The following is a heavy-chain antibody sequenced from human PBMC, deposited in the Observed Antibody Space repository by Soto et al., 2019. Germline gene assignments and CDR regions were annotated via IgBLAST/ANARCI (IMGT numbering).Heavy chain of an antibody. V-gene: IGHV3-23*01. CDR2: ISGSGGST. CDR1: GFTFSSYA. CDR3: AKGSIAARHYFDY. J-gene: IGHJ4*02. D-gene: IGHD6-6*01. Sequence: GSLRLSCAASGFTFSSYAMSWVRQAPGKGLEWVSAISGSGGSTYYADSVKGRFTISRDNSKNPLYLQMNSLRAEDTAVYYCAKGSIAARHYFDYWGQGTLVTVSS.